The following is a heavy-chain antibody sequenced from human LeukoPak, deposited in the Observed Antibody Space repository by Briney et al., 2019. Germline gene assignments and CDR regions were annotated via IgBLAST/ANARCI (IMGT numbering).Heavy chain of an antibody. CDR2: INTDGRTT. D-gene: IGHD1/OR15-1a*01. CDR1: GFTFSSYW. CDR3: AKDPTWNTADY. J-gene: IGHJ4*02. V-gene: IGHV3-74*01. Sequence: GGSLRLSCAASGFTFSSYWMHWFRQAPGQGLVWVSRINTDGRTTGYADSVRGRFTISRDNAKNTLYLQMNGLRAEDTAVYYCAKDPTWNTADYWGQGTLVTVSS.